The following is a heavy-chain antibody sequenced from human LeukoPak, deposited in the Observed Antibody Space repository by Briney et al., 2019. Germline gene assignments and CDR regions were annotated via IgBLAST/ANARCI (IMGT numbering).Heavy chain of an antibody. CDR2: IYTSGST. CDR1: GGSISSYY. CDR3: ARVERDRLRPSHFDL. V-gene: IGHV4-4*07. J-gene: IGHJ2*01. D-gene: IGHD4-17*01. Sequence: SETLSLTCTVSGGSISSYYWSWIRQPAGKGLEWIGRIYTSGSTNYNPSLKSRVTMSVDTSKNQFSLKLSSVTAADTAVSYCARVERDRLRPSHFDLWGRGTLVTVSS.